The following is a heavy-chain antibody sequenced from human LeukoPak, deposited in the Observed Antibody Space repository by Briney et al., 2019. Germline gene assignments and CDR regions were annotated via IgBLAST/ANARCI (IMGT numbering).Heavy chain of an antibody. D-gene: IGHD6-13*01. CDR3: ARSSSSWN. J-gene: IGHJ4*02. Sequence: PSETLSLTCAVYGGCFSGYYWSWIRQPAGKGLECIGRIYTSGSTNYNPSLKSRVTISVDTSKNQRSLKLRSVTAADTAVYYCARSSSSWNWGQGTLVNVSS. CDR1: GGCFSGYY. V-gene: IGHV4-59*10. CDR2: IYTSGST.